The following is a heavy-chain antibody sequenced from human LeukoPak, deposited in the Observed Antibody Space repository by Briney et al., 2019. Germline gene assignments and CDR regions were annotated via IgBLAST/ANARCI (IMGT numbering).Heavy chain of an antibody. CDR2: IYYSEST. J-gene: IGHJ5*02. D-gene: IGHD2-15*01. Sequence: EPSETLSLTCTVSNDSIRSRNYYWSWIRQPPGKGLQWIGSIYYSESTYYNPSLMSRVTLSVDTSKNQFSLNLHSVTAADTAVYYCARGGNCPGGSCYSDRGWFDPWGQGTLVTVSS. CDR1: NDSIRSRNYY. CDR3: ARGGNCPGGSCYSDRGWFDP. V-gene: IGHV4-39*01.